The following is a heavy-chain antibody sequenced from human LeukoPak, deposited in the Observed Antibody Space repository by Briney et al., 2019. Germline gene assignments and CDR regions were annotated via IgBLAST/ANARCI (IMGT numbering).Heavy chain of an antibody. V-gene: IGHV3-30*02. Sequence: GGSLRLSCAASGFTFSSYGMHWVRQAPGKGLEWVAFIRYDGSNKYYADSVKGRFTISRDNSKNTLYLQMNSLRAEDTAVYYCAKERVPAPPWQPDAFDIWGQGTMVTVSS. D-gene: IGHD2-2*01. J-gene: IGHJ3*02. CDR3: AKERVPAPPWQPDAFDI. CDR2: IRYDGSNK. CDR1: GFTFSSYG.